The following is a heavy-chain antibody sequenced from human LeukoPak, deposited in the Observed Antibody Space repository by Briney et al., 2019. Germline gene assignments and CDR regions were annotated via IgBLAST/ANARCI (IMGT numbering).Heavy chain of an antibody. CDR2: IYYSGST. CDR3: ARDGIGIAVAGTN. D-gene: IGHD6-19*01. V-gene: IGHV4-31*03. CDR1: GGSISSGGYY. J-gene: IGHJ4*02. Sequence: SQTLSLTCTVSGGSISSGGYYWSWIRQHPGKGLEWIGYIYYSGSTYYNPSLKSRVTISVDTSKNQFSLKLSSVTAADTAVYYCARDGIGIAVAGTNWGQGTLVTVSS.